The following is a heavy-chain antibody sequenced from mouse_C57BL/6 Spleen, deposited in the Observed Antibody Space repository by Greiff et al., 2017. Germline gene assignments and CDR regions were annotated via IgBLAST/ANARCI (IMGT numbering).Heavy chain of an antibody. CDR3: ARSDYYGSSYAMDY. J-gene: IGHJ4*01. V-gene: IGHV1-72*01. Sequence: VKLVESGAELVKPGASVKLSCKASGYTFTSYWMHWVKQRPGRGLEWIGRIDPNSGGTKYNEKFKSKATLTVDKPSSTAYMQLSSLTSEDSAVYYCARSDYYGSSYAMDYWGQGTSVTVSS. D-gene: IGHD1-1*01. CDR2: IDPNSGGT. CDR1: GYTFTSYW.